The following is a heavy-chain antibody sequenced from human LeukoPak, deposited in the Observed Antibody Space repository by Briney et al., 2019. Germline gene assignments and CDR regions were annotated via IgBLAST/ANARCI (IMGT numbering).Heavy chain of an antibody. D-gene: IGHD3-22*01. J-gene: IGHJ4*02. V-gene: IGHV1-18*01. CDR1: GYTFTNYG. CDR3: ARVGRYYDSSGYWY. CDR2: ISAYNGNT. Sequence: ASVTVSCKASGYTFTNYGISWVRQAPGQGLEWLGWISAYNGNTNYAQKLQGRVTMTTDTSTSTAYMELRSLRSDDTAVYYCARVGRYYDSSGYWYWGQGTLVTVSS.